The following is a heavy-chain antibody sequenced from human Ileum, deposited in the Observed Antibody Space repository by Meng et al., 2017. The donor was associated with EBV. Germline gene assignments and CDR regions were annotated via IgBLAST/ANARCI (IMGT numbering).Heavy chain of an antibody. CDR2: NSWDDAK. Sequence: QIPLQESGPGLVKPTKTLSLTCTVSGFSLSSSGMAVGWLRQPTGQALEWPTNNSWDDAKRYYPSLSSRLTITKDHNNNPVVLTMTNMEHVDIAKYFCAHTIVLEGFHSWGQGTLVTVSS. J-gene: IGHJ4*02. CDR3: AHTIVLEGFHS. V-gene: IGHV2-5*02. D-gene: IGHD2-8*02. CDR1: GFSLSSSGMA.